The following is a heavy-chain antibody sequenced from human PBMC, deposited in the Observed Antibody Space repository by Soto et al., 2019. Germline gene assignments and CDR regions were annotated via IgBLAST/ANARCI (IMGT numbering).Heavy chain of an antibody. D-gene: IGHD2-15*01. CDR3: ARDVVVVVVAATGIFDY. Sequence: SVKVSCKASGGTFSSYAISWVRQAPGQGLEWMGWISAYNGNTNYAQKLQGRVTMTTDTSTSTAYMELRSLRSDDTAVYYRARDVVVVVVAATGIFDYWGQGTLVTVSS. J-gene: IGHJ4*02. CDR2: ISAYNGNT. V-gene: IGHV1-18*01. CDR1: GGTFSSYA.